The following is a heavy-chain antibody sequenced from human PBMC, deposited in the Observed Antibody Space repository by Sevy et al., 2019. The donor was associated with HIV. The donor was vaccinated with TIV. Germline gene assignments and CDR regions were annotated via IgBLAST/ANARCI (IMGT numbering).Heavy chain of an antibody. Sequence: LSLTCTVSGGSISSYYWSWIRQPAGKGLEWIGRIYTSGSTNYNPSLKSRVTMSVDTSKNQFSLKLSSVTAADTAVYYCARESDYYGSGRTPRYFDYWGQGTLVTVSS. J-gene: IGHJ4*02. V-gene: IGHV4-4*07. CDR1: GGSISSYY. D-gene: IGHD3-10*01. CDR2: IYTSGST. CDR3: ARESDYYGSGRTPRYFDY.